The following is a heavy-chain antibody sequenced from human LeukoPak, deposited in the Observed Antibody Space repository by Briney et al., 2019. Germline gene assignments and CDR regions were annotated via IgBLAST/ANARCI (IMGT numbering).Heavy chain of an antibody. CDR3: AKDKGYSSGWSHDAFDI. CDR2: ISWNSGSI. Sequence: PGRSLRLSRAASGFTFDDYAMHWVRQAPGKGLEWVSGISWNSGSIGYADSVKGRFTISRDNAKNSLYLQMNSLRAEDTALYYCAKDKGYSSGWSHDAFDIWGQGTMVTVSS. CDR1: GFTFDDYA. J-gene: IGHJ3*02. V-gene: IGHV3-9*01. D-gene: IGHD6-19*01.